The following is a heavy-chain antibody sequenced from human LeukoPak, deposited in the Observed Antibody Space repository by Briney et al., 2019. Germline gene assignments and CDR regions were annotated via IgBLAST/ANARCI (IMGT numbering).Heavy chain of an antibody. V-gene: IGHV3-9*01. CDR1: GFTFDDYA. Sequence: GRSLRLSCAASGFTFDDYAMHWVRQAPGKGLEWVSGISWNSGSIGYADSVKGRFTISRDNAKNSLYLQMNSLRAEDTALYYCAKDRFSSGWSPFDYWGQGTLVTVSS. D-gene: IGHD6-19*01. CDR3: AKDRFSSGWSPFDY. J-gene: IGHJ4*02. CDR2: ISWNSGSI.